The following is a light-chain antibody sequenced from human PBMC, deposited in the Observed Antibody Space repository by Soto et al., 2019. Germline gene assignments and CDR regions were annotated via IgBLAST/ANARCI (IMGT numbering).Light chain of an antibody. CDR3: GTWDSSLSAYV. CDR2: DND. J-gene: IGLJ1*01. Sequence: QSVLTQPPSVSAAPGQKITISCSGSSSNIGINYVSWFQHLPGTAPKLLMYDNDKRPSGIPDRFSGSKSGTSATLGITGLQTGDEADYYCGTWDSSLSAYVFGTGTKLTVL. CDR1: SSNIGINY. V-gene: IGLV1-51*01.